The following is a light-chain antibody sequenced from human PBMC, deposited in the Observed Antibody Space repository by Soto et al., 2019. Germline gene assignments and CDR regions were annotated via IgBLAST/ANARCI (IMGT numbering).Light chain of an antibody. J-gene: IGLJ1*01. CDR3: SSYTTSSSISTYV. CDR2: DVS. V-gene: IGLV2-14*03. Sequence: QSALTQPASVSGSPGQSITISCTGTSSDVGGYNYVSWYQHHPGKAPKLMIYDVSNRPSGVSNRFSRSKSGNTASLTISGLQGEDDADYYCSSYTTSSSISTYVFGAGTKVTVL. CDR1: SSDVGGYNY.